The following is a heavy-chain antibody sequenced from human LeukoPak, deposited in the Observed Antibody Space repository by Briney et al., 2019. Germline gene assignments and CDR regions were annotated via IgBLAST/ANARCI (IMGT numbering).Heavy chain of an antibody. D-gene: IGHD3-16*01. J-gene: IGHJ4*02. Sequence: GGSLRLPCAVSGLIFTNYDMSWVRQAPGKGLEWVSYISCSGGSTYYADSVRRRYTISRDNSKNTVYLQMSNPRGDNTAIYFWANDVWGPIPRYFYFWGLGTLVIVSS. CDR3: ANDVWGPIPRYFYF. CDR1: GLIFTNYD. V-gene: IGHV3-23*01. CDR2: ISCSGGST.